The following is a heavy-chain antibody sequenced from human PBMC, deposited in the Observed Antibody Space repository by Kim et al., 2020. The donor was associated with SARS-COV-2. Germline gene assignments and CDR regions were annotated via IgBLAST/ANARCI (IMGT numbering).Heavy chain of an antibody. J-gene: IGHJ5*02. Sequence: GGSLRLSCAASGFTFSSYSMNWVRQAPGKGLEWVSSISSSSSYIYYADSVKGRFTISRDNAKNSLYLQMNSLRAEDTAVYYCARPLTTVTNNWFDPWGQGTLVTVSS. V-gene: IGHV3-21*04. D-gene: IGHD4-17*01. CDR1: GFTFSSYS. CDR3: ARPLTTVTNNWFDP. CDR2: ISSSSSYI.